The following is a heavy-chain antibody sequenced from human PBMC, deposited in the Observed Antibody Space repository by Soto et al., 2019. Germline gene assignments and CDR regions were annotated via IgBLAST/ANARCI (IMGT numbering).Heavy chain of an antibody. CDR2: ISGSGGST. Sequence: EVQLLESGGGLVQPGGSLRLSCAASGFTFSSYAMSWVRQAPGKGLEWVSAISGSGGSTYYADSVKGRFTISRDNSKNTLYLQMNSLRAEDAGVYYGAYSSTPFDSWGQGTLVTVSS. D-gene: IGHD6-13*01. V-gene: IGHV3-23*01. CDR3: AYSSTPFDS. CDR1: GFTFSSYA. J-gene: IGHJ4*02.